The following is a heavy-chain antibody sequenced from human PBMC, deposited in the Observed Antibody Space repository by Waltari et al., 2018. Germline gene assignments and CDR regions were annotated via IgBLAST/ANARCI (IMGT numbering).Heavy chain of an antibody. V-gene: IGHV4-59*01. CDR2: IYYSGST. CDR1: GGSISSYY. J-gene: IGHJ4*02. CDR3: ARDGGDYGFDY. D-gene: IGHD4-17*01. Sequence: QVQLQESGPGLVKPSETLSLTCTVSGGSISSYYWSWIRQPPGKGLEWIGYIYYSGSTNYNPSLKSRVTISVDTSKNQFSLKLSSVTAADTAVYYCARDGGDYGFDYWGQGTLVTVSS.